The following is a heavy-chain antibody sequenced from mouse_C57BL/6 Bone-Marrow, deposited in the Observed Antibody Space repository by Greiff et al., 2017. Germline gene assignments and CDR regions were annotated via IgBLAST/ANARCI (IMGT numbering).Heavy chain of an antibody. V-gene: IGHV1-69*01. Sequence: VQLQQPGAELVMPGASVKLSCKASGYTFTSYWMHWVKQRPGQGLEWIGEIDPSDSYTNYNQKVKGKSTLTVDTSSSTAYMQLSSLTSEDSAVYYWASDWDKNFDYWGQGTTLTVSS. J-gene: IGHJ2*01. D-gene: IGHD4-1*01. CDR2: IDPSDSYT. CDR3: ASDWDKNFDY. CDR1: GYTFTSYW.